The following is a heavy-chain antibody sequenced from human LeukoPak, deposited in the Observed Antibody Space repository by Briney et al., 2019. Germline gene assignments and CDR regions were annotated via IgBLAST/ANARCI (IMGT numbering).Heavy chain of an antibody. D-gene: IGHD3-9*01. CDR3: ARGSTHYDVLTGYHYYFDY. Sequence: TGGSLRLSCVASGFIFSNYGMSWVRQVPGKGLEWVSSVRVDGHTTFYADSVKGRFTISRDNSKNSLYLQMNSLRAEDTALYYCARGSTHYDVLTGYHYYFDYWGQGTLVTVSS. CDR2: VRVDGHTT. J-gene: IGHJ4*02. V-gene: IGHV3-23*01. CDR1: GFIFSNYG.